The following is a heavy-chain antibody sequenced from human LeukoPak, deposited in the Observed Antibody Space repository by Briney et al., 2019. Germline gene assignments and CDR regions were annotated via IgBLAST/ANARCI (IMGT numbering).Heavy chain of an antibody. V-gene: IGHV1-18*01. CDR2: ISTYNGHT. J-gene: IGHJ5*02. CDR1: GYTFTSYG. CDR3: SSASRGSPAAPDRDWFDP. D-gene: IGHD2-2*01. Sequence: GASVKVSCKASGYTFTSYGINWVRQAPGHALEWMGWISTYNGHTKYPQKYQARVTITTDASTSTAYMELRSLRSDDEAVYFCSSASRGSPAAPDRDWFDPWGEGTLVTVSS.